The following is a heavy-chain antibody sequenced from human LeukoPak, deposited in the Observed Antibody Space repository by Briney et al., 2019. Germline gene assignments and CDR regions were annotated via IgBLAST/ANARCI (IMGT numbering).Heavy chain of an antibody. D-gene: IGHD2-15*01. J-gene: IGHJ4*02. V-gene: IGHV1-2*02. CDR2: INSNSGDT. CDR3: VRLLAEGNY. Sequence: ASVKVSCKASGYTFTAYYMHWVRQAPGQGLEWMGWINSNSGDTNYAQKFHGRVTMTRDTSISTAYMELTRLTSDDTAVYYCVRLLAEGNYWGRGTLVTVSS. CDR1: GYTFTAYY.